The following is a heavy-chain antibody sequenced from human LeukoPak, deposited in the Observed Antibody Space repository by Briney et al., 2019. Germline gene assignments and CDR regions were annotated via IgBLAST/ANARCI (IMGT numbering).Heavy chain of an antibody. J-gene: IGHJ2*01. V-gene: IGHV3-23*01. CDR3: AKDRGGSGITMIVVVAWYFDL. CDR1: GFTFSTYA. D-gene: IGHD3-22*01. Sequence: GGSLRLSCAASGFTFSTYAMSWVRQGPGKGLEWVSAISGSGGSTYYADSVKGRFTVSRDNSKNTLYLQMNSLRAEDTAVYYCAKDRGGSGITMIVVVAWYFDLWGRGTLVTVSS. CDR2: ISGSGGST.